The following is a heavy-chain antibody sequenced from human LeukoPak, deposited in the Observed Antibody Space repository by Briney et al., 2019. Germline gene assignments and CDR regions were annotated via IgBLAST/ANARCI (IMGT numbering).Heavy chain of an antibody. CDR3: AKGCDSTSCYYYYYYMDV. D-gene: IGHD2-2*01. CDR1: GFNFSNYG. Sequence: PGGSLKLSCAASGFNFSNYGMNWVRQAPVKGLEWVSVISGSGGSTYYADSVKGRFTISRDNSKNTLYLQMNSLRAEDTAVYYCAKGCDSTSCYYYYYYMDVWGKGTTVTISS. J-gene: IGHJ6*03. V-gene: IGHV3-23*01. CDR2: ISGSGGST.